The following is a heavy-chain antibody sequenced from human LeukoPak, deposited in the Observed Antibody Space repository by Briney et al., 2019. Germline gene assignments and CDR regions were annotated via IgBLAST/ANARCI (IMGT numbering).Heavy chain of an antibody. Sequence: PGGSLRLSCAASGFTFSSYEMNWVRQAPGKGLEWVSYISSSGSTIYYADSVKGRFTISRDNAKNSLYLQMNSLRAEDTAVYYCARGSGSYYLDWFDPWGQGTLVTVSP. CDR2: ISSSGSTI. D-gene: IGHD1-26*01. CDR1: GFTFSSYE. V-gene: IGHV3-48*03. CDR3: ARGSGSYYLDWFDP. J-gene: IGHJ5*02.